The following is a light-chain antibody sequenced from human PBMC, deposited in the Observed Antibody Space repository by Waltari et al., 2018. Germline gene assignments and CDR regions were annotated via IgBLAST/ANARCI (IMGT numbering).Light chain of an antibody. CDR1: QSVSRS. J-gene: IGKJ1*01. Sequence: EIVLTQSPGTLSLSPGERATLSCRASQSVSRSLAWYQQKPGQAPRRLIYGASSRATGVPDRFIGSGSGTDFSLTISRLETEDFAVYYCQHYVRLPVSFGQGTKVEIK. CDR2: GAS. V-gene: IGKV3-20*01. CDR3: QHYVRLPVS.